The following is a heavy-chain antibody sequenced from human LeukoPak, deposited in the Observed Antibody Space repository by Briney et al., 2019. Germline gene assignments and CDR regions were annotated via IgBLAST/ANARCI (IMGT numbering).Heavy chain of an antibody. J-gene: IGHJ3*02. CDR3: ARGYYDSSGYYSAEAFDI. CDR2: MNPNSGNT. V-gene: IGHV1-8*03. CDR1: GYTFANYD. Sequence: ASVKASCKASGYTFANYDINWVRQATGQGLEWMGWMNPNSGNTGYAQKFQGRVTITRNTSISTAYMDLSSLRSEDTAVYFCARGYYDSSGYYSAEAFDIWGQGTMVTVSS. D-gene: IGHD3-22*01.